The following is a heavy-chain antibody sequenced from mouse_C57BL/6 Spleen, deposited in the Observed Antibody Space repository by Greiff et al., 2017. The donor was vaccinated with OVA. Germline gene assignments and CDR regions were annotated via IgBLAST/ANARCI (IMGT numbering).Heavy chain of an antibody. V-gene: IGHV1-22*01. J-gene: IGHJ3*01. CDR1: GYTFTDYN. D-gene: IGHD1-1*01. Sequence: EVQLQQSGPELVKPGASVKMSCKASGYTFTDYNMHWVKQSHGKSLEWIGYINPNNGGTSYNQKFKGKATLTVNKSSSTAYMELRSLTSEDSAVYYCARWITTVVAENYWGQGTLVTVSA. CDR2: INPNNGGT. CDR3: ARWITTVVAENY.